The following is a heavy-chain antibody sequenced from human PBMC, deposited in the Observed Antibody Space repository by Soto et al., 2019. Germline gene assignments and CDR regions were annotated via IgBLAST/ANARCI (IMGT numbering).Heavy chain of an antibody. CDR1: GFTFSISP. CDR3: AKVRYYNGPYAY. CDR2: ISENSDSS. D-gene: IGHD2-15*01. J-gene: IGHJ4*02. V-gene: IGHV3-23*01. Sequence: PGGSLRLSCAASGFTFSISPMTWVRQAPGRGLEWVSSISENSDSSQYADSVRGRFTISRDNSQSTLFLQMGSLRAEDTAIYYCAKVRYYNGPYAYWGQGTQVTVS.